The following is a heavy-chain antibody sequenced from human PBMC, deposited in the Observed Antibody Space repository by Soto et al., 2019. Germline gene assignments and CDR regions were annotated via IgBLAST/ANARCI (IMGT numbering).Heavy chain of an antibody. CDR3: VRDGSKTLRDWFDP. V-gene: IGHV4-4*07. J-gene: IGHJ5*02. Sequence: SETLSLTCTVSGASISGFYWSWIRKSAGKGLEWFVRIYATGPTDYNPSLKSRVMMSVDTSKKQFSLKLRSVTAADTAVYYCVRDGSKTLRDWFDPWGQGISVTVSS. CDR2: IYATGPT. D-gene: IGHD2-2*03. CDR1: GASISGFY.